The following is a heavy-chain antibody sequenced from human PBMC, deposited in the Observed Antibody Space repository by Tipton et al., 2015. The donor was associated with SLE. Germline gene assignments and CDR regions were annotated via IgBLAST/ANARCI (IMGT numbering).Heavy chain of an antibody. CDR2: IYYSGST. V-gene: IGHV4-31*11. J-gene: IGHJ4*02. Sequence: TLSLTCAVYGGSFSGYYWSWIRQHPGKGLEWIGYIYYSGSTYYNPSLKSRVTISVDTSKNQFSLKLSSVTAADTAVYYCARDANFDYWGQGTLVTVSS. CDR1: GGSFSGYY. CDR3: ARDANFDY.